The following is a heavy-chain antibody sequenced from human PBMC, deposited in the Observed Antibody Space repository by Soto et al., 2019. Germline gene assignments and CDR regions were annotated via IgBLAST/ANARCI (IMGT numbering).Heavy chain of an antibody. CDR3: ARDASTGAADYYFDY. CDR2: ISSSSSTI. J-gene: IGHJ4*02. V-gene: IGHV3-48*01. CDR1: GFTFSSYS. D-gene: IGHD4-17*01. Sequence: GGSLRLSCAASGFTFSSYSMNWVRQAPGKGLEWVAYISSSSSTIYHADSVKGRFTISRDNSNNMVYLQMNSLRAEDTAVYYCARDASTGAADYYFDYWGQGTPVTVSS.